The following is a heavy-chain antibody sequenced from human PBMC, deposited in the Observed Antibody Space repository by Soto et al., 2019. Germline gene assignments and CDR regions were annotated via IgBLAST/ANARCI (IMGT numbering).Heavy chain of an antibody. V-gene: IGHV3-33*01. CDR3: ARDLRFLEWPAFDY. J-gene: IGHJ4*02. Sequence: GGSLRLSCAASGFTFSSYGMHWVRQAPGKGLEWVAVIWYDGSNKYYADSVKGRFTISRDNSKNTLYLQMNSLRAEDTAVYYCARDLRFLEWPAFDYWGQGTLVTVSS. CDR2: IWYDGSNK. D-gene: IGHD3-3*01. CDR1: GFTFSSYG.